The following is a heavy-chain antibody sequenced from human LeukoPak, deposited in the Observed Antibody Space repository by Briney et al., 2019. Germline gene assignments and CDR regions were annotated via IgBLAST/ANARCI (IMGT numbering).Heavy chain of an antibody. CDR3: ASALGGQGGH. Sequence: GGSLRLSCAASGFTFSTYWMHWVRQAPGKGLVWVSRINTDGTTTTYADSVKGRFTISRDNAKNTLFLQMNSLRADDTAIYYCASALGGQGGHWGQGTLVTVSS. V-gene: IGHV3-74*01. D-gene: IGHD1-26*01. J-gene: IGHJ4*02. CDR1: GFTFSTYW. CDR2: INTDGTTT.